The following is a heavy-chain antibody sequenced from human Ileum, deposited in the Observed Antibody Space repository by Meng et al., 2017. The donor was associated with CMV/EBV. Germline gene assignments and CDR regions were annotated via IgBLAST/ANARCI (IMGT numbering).Heavy chain of an antibody. Sequence: QGHAQEARPGLVQPSQTLSLTCTVSGGSISSGRYCWGWIRQPAGKGLEWIGRIYTSESTNYNPSLKSRVTISVDTSKNQFSLKLSSVTATDTAVYYCAGGAITGTTEVPFDYWGQGTLVTVFS. V-gene: IGHV4-61*02. CDR2: IYTSEST. D-gene: IGHD1-20*01. J-gene: IGHJ4*02. CDR3: AGGAITGTTEVPFDY. CDR1: GGSISSGRYC.